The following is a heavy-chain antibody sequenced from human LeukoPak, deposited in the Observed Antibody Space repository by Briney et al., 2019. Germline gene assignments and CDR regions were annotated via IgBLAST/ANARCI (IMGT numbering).Heavy chain of an antibody. CDR3: ARDLEQQLVRGWYFDL. J-gene: IGHJ2*01. CDR2: ISYDGSNK. CDR1: GFTFSSYA. Sequence: GGSLRLSCAASGFTFSSYAMHWVRQAPGKGLEWVAVISYDGSNKYYADSVKGRFTISRDNAKNTLFLQMSSLRAEDTAVYYCARDLEQQLVRGWYFDLWGRGTLVTVSS. D-gene: IGHD6-13*01. V-gene: IGHV3-30*04.